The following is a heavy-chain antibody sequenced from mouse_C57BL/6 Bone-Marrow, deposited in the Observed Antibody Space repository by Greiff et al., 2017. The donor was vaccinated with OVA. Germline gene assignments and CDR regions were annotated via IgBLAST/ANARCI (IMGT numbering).Heavy chain of an antibody. CDR3: TNAFTTVVATDYFDY. V-gene: IGHV1-5*01. Sequence: VQLQQSGTVLARPGASVKMSCKTSGYTFTSYWMHWVKQRPGQGLEWIGAIYPGNSDTSYNQKFKGKAKLTAVTSASTAYMELSSLTNEDSAVYYCTNAFTTVVATDYFDYWGQGTTLTVSS. CDR2: IYPGNSDT. D-gene: IGHD1-1*01. J-gene: IGHJ2*01. CDR1: GYTFTSYW.